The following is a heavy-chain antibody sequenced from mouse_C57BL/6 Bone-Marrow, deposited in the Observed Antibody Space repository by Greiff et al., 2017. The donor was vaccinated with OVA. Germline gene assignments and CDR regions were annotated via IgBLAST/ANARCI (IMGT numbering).Heavy chain of an antibody. Sequence: EVKLQESGPGLVKPSQSLSLTCSVTGYSITSGYYWNWIRQFPGNKLEWMGYISYDGSHNYNPSLKNRISITRDTSKNQFFLKLNSVTTEDTATYYCARGIYDYLYYFDYWGQGTTLTVSS. CDR1: GYSITSGYY. J-gene: IGHJ2*01. V-gene: IGHV3-6*01. D-gene: IGHD2-4*01. CDR2: ISYDGSH. CDR3: ARGIYDYLYYFDY.